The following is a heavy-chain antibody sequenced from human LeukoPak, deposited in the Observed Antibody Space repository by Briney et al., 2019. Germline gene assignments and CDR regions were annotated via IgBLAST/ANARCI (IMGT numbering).Heavy chain of an antibody. CDR2: IYYSGST. CDR1: GGSISSYY. V-gene: IGHV4-59*08. D-gene: IGHD6-13*01. Sequence: SETLSLTCTVSGGSISSYYRSWIRQPPGKGLEWIGYIYYSGSTNYNPSLKSRVTISVDTSKNQFSLKLSSVTAADTAVYYCASLSKTRYSSSWYVDYWGQGTLVTVSS. J-gene: IGHJ4*02. CDR3: ASLSKTRYSSSWYVDY.